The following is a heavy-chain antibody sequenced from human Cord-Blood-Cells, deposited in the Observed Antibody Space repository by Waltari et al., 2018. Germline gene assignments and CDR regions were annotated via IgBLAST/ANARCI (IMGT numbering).Heavy chain of an antibody. CDR3: ARARLGYDILTGYSYYFDY. Sequence: QVQLQQWGAGLLKPSETLSLTCAVYGGSFSGYYWTCTRQPPAMGLEWIGEINHSGSTNYNPSLKSRVTISVDTSKNQFSLKLSSVTAADTAVYYCARARLGYDILTGYSYYFDYWGQGTLVTVSS. J-gene: IGHJ4*02. V-gene: IGHV4-34*01. CDR1: GGSFSGYY. CDR2: INHSGST. D-gene: IGHD3-9*01.